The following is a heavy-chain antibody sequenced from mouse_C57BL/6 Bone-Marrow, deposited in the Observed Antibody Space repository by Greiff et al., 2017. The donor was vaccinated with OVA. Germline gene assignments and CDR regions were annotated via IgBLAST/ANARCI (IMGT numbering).Heavy chain of an antibody. CDR1: GFTFSSYA. Sequence: EVMLVESGGGLVKPGGSLKLSCAASGFTFSSYAMSWVRQTPEKRLEWVATISDGGSYTYYPDNVKGRFTISRDNAKNNLYLQMSHLKSEDTAMYYCARGRGDYDLDYFDYWGQGTTLTVSS. CDR2: ISDGGSYT. V-gene: IGHV5-4*03. D-gene: IGHD2-4*01. CDR3: ARGRGDYDLDYFDY. J-gene: IGHJ2*01.